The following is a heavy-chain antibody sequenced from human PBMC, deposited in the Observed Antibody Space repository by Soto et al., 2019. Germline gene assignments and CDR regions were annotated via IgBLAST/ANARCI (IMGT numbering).Heavy chain of an antibody. D-gene: IGHD2-15*01. CDR1: GFTFSSYA. J-gene: IGHJ6*02. CDR3: ASIVVGAQDYYYYGMDV. Sequence: CLRLSCAASGFTFSSYAMHWVRQAPGKGLEWVAVISYDGSNKYYADSVKGRFTISRDNSKNTLYLQMNSLRAEDTAVYYCASIVVGAQDYYYYGMDVWGQGTTVTVSS. CDR2: ISYDGSNK. V-gene: IGHV3-30-3*01.